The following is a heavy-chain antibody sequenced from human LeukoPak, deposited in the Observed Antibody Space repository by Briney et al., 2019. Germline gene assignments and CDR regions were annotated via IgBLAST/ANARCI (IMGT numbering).Heavy chain of an antibody. CDR3: ARDFVGYCSGGSCYSRYFDL. V-gene: IGHV1-3*01. CDR1: GYTFTSYA. J-gene: IGHJ2*01. CDR2: INAGNGNT. Sequence: ASVKVSCKASGYTFTSYAMHWVRQAPGQRLEWMGWINAGNGNTKYSQKFQGRVTITRDTSASTAYTELSSLRSEDTAVYYCARDFVGYCSGGSCYSRYFDLWGRGTLVTVSS. D-gene: IGHD2-15*01.